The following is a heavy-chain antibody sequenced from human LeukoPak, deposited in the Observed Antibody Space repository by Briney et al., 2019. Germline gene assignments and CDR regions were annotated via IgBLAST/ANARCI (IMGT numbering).Heavy chain of an antibody. D-gene: IGHD5-18*01. Sequence: PGGSLRLSCAASGFTFSDYYMTWIRQAPGKGLEWVSYISSSGTTIYYADSVRGRFTISRDNAKNSLYLQMNSLRAEDTAVYYCARPKSMDTAMVYFDHWGQGTLVTVSS. CDR2: ISSSGTTI. CDR1: GFTFSDYY. J-gene: IGHJ4*02. V-gene: IGHV3-11*01. CDR3: ARPKSMDTAMVYFDH.